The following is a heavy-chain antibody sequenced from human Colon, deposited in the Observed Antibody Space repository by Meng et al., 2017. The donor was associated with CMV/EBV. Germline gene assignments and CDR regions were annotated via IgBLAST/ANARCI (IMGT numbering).Heavy chain of an antibody. J-gene: IGHJ4*02. Sequence: GESLKISCKTSGYSFTNYYIHWVRQAPGQGLEWMGWINPNRRDTKYAQKFQGRVTMTSDTAITTVYMDLKTLRSNDTAVYYCARDTISNSRAFYFEFWGQGSLVTVSS. CDR2: INPNRRDT. CDR3: ARDTISNSRAFYFEF. V-gene: IGHV1-2*02. D-gene: IGHD4-23*01. CDR1: GYSFTNYY.